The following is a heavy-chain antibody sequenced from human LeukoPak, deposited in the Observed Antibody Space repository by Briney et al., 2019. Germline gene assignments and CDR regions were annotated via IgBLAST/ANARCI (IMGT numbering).Heavy chain of an antibody. D-gene: IGHD3-22*01. CDR1: GGSISSGSYY. CDR3: ARTRTYYYDSSGYYFDY. CDR2: IYTSGRT. J-gene: IGHJ4*02. Sequence: PSQTLSLTCTVSGGSISSGSYYWSWIRQPAGKGLEWIGRIYTSGRTNYNPSLKSRVTISVDTSKNQFSLKLSSVTAADTAVYYCARTRTYYYDSSGYYFDYWGQGTLVTVSS. V-gene: IGHV4-61*02.